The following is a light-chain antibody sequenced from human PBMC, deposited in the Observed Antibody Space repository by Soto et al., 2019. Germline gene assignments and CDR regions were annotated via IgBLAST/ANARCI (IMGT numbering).Light chain of an antibody. J-gene: IGKJ5*01. CDR1: QSISSS. CDR3: QQYGSSPIT. V-gene: IGKV3-20*01. CDR2: GAS. Sequence: EIVLTQSPGTLSLSPGERATISCRASQSISSSLAWYQQKPVQAPRLLIYGASSRATGIPDRFSGSGSGTDFTLIISRLEPEDFAVYYCQQYGSSPITFGQGTRLEIK.